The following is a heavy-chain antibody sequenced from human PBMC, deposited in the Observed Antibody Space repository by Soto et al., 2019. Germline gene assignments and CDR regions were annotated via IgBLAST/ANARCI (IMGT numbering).Heavy chain of an antibody. J-gene: IGHJ5*02. CDR2: ISWNSGSI. V-gene: IGHV3-9*01. CDR3: AKVSTTHTFGPLDP. Sequence: EVQLVESGGGLVQPGRSVRLSCAASGFTFDDYGMHWVRQAPGKGLEWVSGISWNSGSIGYADSVKGRFIISRDNAKNSVYLQMNNLRPDDTAFYFCAKVSTTHTFGPLDPWGQGTLVTVSS. CDR1: GFTFDDYG. D-gene: IGHD1-1*01.